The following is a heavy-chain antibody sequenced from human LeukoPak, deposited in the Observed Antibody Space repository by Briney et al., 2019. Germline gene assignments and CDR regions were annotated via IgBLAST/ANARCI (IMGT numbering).Heavy chain of an antibody. CDR3: ARLSTVTTSFDY. J-gene: IGHJ4*02. CDR1: GGSISSYY. CDR2: IYTSGTT. D-gene: IGHD4-17*01. Sequence: SETLSLTCTVSGGSISSYYWSWIRQPAGKGLEWIGRIYTSGTTHYNPSLNSRVTMSVDTSKNQFSLKLSSVTAADTAVYYCARLSTVTTSFDYWGQGTLVTVSS. V-gene: IGHV4-4*07.